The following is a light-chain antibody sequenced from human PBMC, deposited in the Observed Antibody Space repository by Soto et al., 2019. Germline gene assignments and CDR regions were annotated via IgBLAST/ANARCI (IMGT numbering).Light chain of an antibody. CDR1: QSVSSY. J-gene: IGKJ4*01. Sequence: EIVLTQSPATLSLSPGERATLSCRASQSVSSYLAWYQQKPGPAPRLLIYDASNRATGIPARFSGSGSGTDFTLTISSLEPEDFAIYYCQQHSYWPPVTFGGGTKVEIK. CDR3: QQHSYWPPVT. CDR2: DAS. V-gene: IGKV3-11*01.